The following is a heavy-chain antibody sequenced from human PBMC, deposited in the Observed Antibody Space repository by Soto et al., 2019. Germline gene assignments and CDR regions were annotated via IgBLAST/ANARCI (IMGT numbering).Heavy chain of an antibody. CDR3: AREGRYYDTEAFDI. CDR2: INPNSGDI. Sequence: ASVKVSCKASGYTFTGNYMHWVRQAPGQGLEWMGWINPNSGDINYAQKFQGRVTMTRDTSISTAYMELGRLRFDDTAVYYCAREGRYYDTEAFDIWGQGTTVTVPS. D-gene: IGHD3-22*01. J-gene: IGHJ3*02. CDR1: GYTFTGNY. V-gene: IGHV1-2*02.